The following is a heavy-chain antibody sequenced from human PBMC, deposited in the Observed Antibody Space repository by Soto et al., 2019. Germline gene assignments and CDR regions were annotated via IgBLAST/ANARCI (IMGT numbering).Heavy chain of an antibody. V-gene: IGHV5-51*01. CDR3: ARWGDSNDGNYYGMDV. Sequence: GESLKISCKGSGYSFTSYWIGWVRQMPGKGLEWMGIIYPGDSDTRYSPSFQGQVTTSADKSISTAYLQWSSLKASDTAMYYCARWGDSNDGNYYGMDVWGQGTTVTVSS. J-gene: IGHJ6*02. CDR1: GYSFTSYW. CDR2: IYPGDSDT. D-gene: IGHD1-1*01.